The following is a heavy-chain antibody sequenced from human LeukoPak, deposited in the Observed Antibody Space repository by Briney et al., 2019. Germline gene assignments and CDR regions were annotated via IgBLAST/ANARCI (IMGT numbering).Heavy chain of an antibody. Sequence: GRSLRLSCAASGFTFSSYGMHWVRQAPGKGLEWVGHIKTDGSETYYVDSLKGRFSISRDNTNNTLYLQMNSLRAEDTAVYYCAKDPLGGVTPNFMDVWGQGTTVTVSS. V-gene: IGHV3-7*01. J-gene: IGHJ6*02. D-gene: IGHD4-23*01. CDR3: AKDPLGGVTPNFMDV. CDR1: GFTFSSYG. CDR2: IKTDGSET.